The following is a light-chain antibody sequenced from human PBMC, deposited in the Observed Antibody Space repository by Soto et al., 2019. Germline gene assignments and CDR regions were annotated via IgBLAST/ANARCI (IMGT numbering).Light chain of an antibody. Sequence: EIVLTQSPGTLSLSPGERATLSSRASQSVDSDFLAWYQQKSGQAPRPLIYNASPRAAGIPAGFSGSGSGTDFTLTVSRLEPEDFAVYLCQQYGDSPLYSCGQGTKVEIK. V-gene: IGKV3-20*01. CDR2: NAS. CDR3: QQYGDSPLYS. J-gene: IGKJ2*01. CDR1: QSVDSDF.